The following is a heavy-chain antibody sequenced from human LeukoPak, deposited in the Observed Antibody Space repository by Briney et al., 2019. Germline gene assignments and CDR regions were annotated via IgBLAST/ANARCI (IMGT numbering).Heavy chain of an antibody. V-gene: IGHV4-34*01. CDR1: GGSFSGYY. CDR3: ARGCPYYYGSGSTGGHDY. CDR2: INHSGST. Sequence: PSETLSLTCAVYGGSFSGYYWSWIRQPPGKGLEWIGEINHSGSTNYNPSLKSRVTISVDTSKNQFSLKLSSVTAADTAVYYCARGCPYYYGSGSTGGHDYWGQGTLVTVSS. D-gene: IGHD3-10*01. J-gene: IGHJ4*02.